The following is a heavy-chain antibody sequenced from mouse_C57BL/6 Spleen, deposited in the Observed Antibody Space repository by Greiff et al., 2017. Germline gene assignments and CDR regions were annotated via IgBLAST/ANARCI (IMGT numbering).Heavy chain of an antibody. D-gene: IGHD3-3*01. CDR3: ARGDNYSIVEYFDV. CDR1: GYTFTSYW. Sequence: QVQLQQPGAELVKPGASVKLSCKASGYTFTSYWMHWVKQRPGRGLAWIGRIDPNSGGTKYNQKFKSKATLTVDKTSSTAYMQLSSLTSDDSAVYDCARGDNYSIVEYFDVWGTGTTVTVSS. CDR2: IDPNSGGT. J-gene: IGHJ1*03. V-gene: IGHV1-72*01.